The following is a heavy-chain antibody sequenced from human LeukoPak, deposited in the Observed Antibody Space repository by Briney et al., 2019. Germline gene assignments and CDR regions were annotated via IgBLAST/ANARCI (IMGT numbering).Heavy chain of an antibody. V-gene: IGHV3-23*01. CDR1: RFTFSAYS. D-gene: IGHD6-13*01. J-gene: IGHJ6*02. CDR3: ARGGILYGMDV. CDR2: ISGSGGNT. Sequence: GGSLRLSCAASRFTFSAYSMSWVRQAPGKGLEWVSAISGSGGNTYYADSVKGRFTISRDNSKNTLYLQMNSLRAEDTAAYYCARGGILYGMDVWGQGTTVTVSS.